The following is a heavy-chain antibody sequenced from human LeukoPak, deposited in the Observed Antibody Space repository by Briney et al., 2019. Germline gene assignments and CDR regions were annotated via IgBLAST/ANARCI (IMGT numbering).Heavy chain of an antibody. CDR2: INPNSGGT. V-gene: IGHV1-2*02. CDR1: GYTFTGYY. Sequence: ASVKDSCKASGYTFTGYYMHWVRQAPGQGLEWMGWINPNSGGTNYAQKFQGRVTMTRDTSISTAYMELSRLRSDDTAVYYCARNPNVEMATSFDYWGQGTLVTVSS. J-gene: IGHJ4*02. CDR3: ARNPNVEMATSFDY. D-gene: IGHD5-24*01.